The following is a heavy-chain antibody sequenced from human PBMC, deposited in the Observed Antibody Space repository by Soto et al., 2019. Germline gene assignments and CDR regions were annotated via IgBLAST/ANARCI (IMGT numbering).Heavy chain of an antibody. CDR3: AKDLESYARYYYYGMDV. J-gene: IGHJ6*02. Sequence: QVQLVESGGGVVQPGRSLRLSCAASGFTFSSYGMHWVRQAPGKGLEWVAIISYDGSNKYYADSVKGRFTIYRDNSKNTLYLQMNSLRAEDTAVYYCAKDLESYARYYYYGMDVWGQGTTVTVSS. CDR2: ISYDGSNK. CDR1: GFTFSSYG. D-gene: IGHD1-26*01. V-gene: IGHV3-30*18.